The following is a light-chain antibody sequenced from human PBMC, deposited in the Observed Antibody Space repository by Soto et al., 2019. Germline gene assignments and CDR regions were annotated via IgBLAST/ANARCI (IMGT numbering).Light chain of an antibody. CDR2: ATN. Sequence: QAVVTQEPSFSVSPGGTVTLTCGLSSGSVSTSYYPSWYQQTPGQAPRTLIYATNTRSSEVPDRFSGSILGDKAALTITGAQADDESDYYCVLYMSSGISVFGGGTQLTVL. J-gene: IGLJ3*02. CDR1: SGSVSTSYY. CDR3: VLYMSSGISV. V-gene: IGLV8-61*01.